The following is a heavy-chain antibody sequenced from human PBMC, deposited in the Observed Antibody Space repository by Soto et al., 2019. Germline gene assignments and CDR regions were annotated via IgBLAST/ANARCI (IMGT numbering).Heavy chain of an antibody. Sequence: QVQLVESGGGVVQPGRSLRLSCAASGFTFSSYGMHWVRQAPGKGLEWVAVISYDGSNKYYADSVKGRFTISRDNSKNTLYLQMNSLRAEDTAVYYCAKDLGYNYGQIRYHYYGMDVWGQGTTVTVSS. V-gene: IGHV3-30*18. CDR3: AKDLGYNYGQIRYHYYGMDV. CDR1: GFTFSSYG. CDR2: ISYDGSNK. D-gene: IGHD1-1*01. J-gene: IGHJ6*02.